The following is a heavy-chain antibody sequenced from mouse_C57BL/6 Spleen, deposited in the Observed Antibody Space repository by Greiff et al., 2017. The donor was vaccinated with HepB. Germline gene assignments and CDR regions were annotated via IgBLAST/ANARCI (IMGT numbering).Heavy chain of an antibody. J-gene: IGHJ3*01. CDR1: GFSLTSYG. Sequence: VQLVESGPGLVQPSQSLSITCTVSGFSLTSYGVHWVRQSPGKGLEWLGVIWSGGSTDYNAAFISRLSISKDNSKSQVFFKMNSLQADDTAIYYCARPSTVVAEDWFAYWGQGTLVTVSA. D-gene: IGHD1-1*01. CDR3: ARPSTVVAEDWFAY. V-gene: IGHV2-2*01. CDR2: IWSGGST.